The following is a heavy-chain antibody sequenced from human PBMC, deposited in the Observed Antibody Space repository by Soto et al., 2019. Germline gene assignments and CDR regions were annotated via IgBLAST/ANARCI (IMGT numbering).Heavy chain of an antibody. V-gene: IGHV1-3*01. CDR2: INAGNGNT. CDR1: GYTFTSYA. Sequence: ASVKVSCKASGYTFTSYAMHWVRQAPGQRLEWMGWINAGNGNTKYSQKFQGRVTITRDTSASTAYMELSSLRSEDTAVYYCARETDYSEAFSYWGQGTLVTVSS. J-gene: IGHJ4*02. D-gene: IGHD4-17*01. CDR3: ARETDYSEAFSY.